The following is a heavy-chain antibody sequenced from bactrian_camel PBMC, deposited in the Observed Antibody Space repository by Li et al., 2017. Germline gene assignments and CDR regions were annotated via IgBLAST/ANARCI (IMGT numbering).Heavy chain of an antibody. J-gene: IGHJ6*01. CDR2: LDSDGRI. CDR1: GYPYT. Sequence: HVQLVESGGGSVEVGGTLRLSCATSGYPYTIAWFRQAPGKEREWVGSLDSDGRINYADSVKGRFTISKDNRKIILYLQMNSLTPGDTAMYYCAVDPCGGSTYFLSLRKPHGYWGQGTQVTVS. CDR3: AVDPCGGSTYFLSLRKPHGY. V-gene: IGHV3S9*01. D-gene: IGHD7*01.